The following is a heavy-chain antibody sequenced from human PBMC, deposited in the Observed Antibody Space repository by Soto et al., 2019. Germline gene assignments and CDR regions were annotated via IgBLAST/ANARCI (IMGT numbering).Heavy chain of an antibody. CDR1: GFTVSTNY. CDR3: AKEMLASISRPFDY. D-gene: IGHD5-12*01. V-gene: IGHV3-33*06. Sequence: GGSLRLSCAVSGFTVSTNYMGWVRQAPGKGLEWVAVIWYDGSNKYYADSVKGRFTISRDNSKNTLYLQMNSLRAEDTAVYYCAKEMLASISRPFDYWGQGTLVTVSS. CDR2: IWYDGSNK. J-gene: IGHJ4*02.